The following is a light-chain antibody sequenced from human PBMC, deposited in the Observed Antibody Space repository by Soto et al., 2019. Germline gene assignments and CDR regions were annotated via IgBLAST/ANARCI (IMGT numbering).Light chain of an antibody. J-gene: IGLJ2*01. Sequence: QSVLTQPPSASGTPGQRVIISCSGSSSNIGSNTVNWYQHLPGTAPKLLIYTNSQRPSGVPDRFSGSKSGASASLAISDLQSEDEANYYCSAWDDSLNGLVVFGGGTKLTVL. CDR2: TNS. CDR1: SSNIGSNT. V-gene: IGLV1-44*01. CDR3: SAWDDSLNGLVV.